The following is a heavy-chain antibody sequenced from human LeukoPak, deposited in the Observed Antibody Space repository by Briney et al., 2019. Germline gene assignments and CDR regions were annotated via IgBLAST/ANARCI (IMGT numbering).Heavy chain of an antibody. CDR2: ISYDGSNK. J-gene: IGHJ4*02. D-gene: IGHD3-22*01. CDR3: ARDQGLRVVVITTFDY. V-gene: IGHV3-30*03. CDR1: GFTFSSYG. Sequence: PGGSLRLSCAASGFTFSSYGMHWVRQAPGKGLEWVAVISYDGSNKYYADSVKGRFTISRDNSKNTLYLQMNSLRAEDTAVYYCARDQGLRVVVITTFDYWGQGTLVTVSS.